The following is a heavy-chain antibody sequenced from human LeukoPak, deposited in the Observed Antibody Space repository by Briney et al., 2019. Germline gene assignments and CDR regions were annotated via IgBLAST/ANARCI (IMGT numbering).Heavy chain of an antibody. Sequence: APVKVSCKASGYTFTGYYMHWVRQAPGQGLEWMGRINPNSGGTNYAQKFQGRVTMTRDTSISTAYMELSRLRSDDTAVYYCASVSDYVWGSYPPDYWGQGTLVTVSS. CDR1: GYTFTGYY. CDR3: ASVSDYVWGSYPPDY. V-gene: IGHV1-2*06. D-gene: IGHD3-16*01. CDR2: INPNSGGT. J-gene: IGHJ4*02.